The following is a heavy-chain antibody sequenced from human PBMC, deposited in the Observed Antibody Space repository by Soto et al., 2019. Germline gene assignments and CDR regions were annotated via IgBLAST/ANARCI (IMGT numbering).Heavy chain of an antibody. D-gene: IGHD1-1*01. CDR1: GGSISSYY. Sequence: RSLTCTVSGGSISSYYWSWIRQPPGKGLEWIGYIYYSGSTNYNPSLKSRVTISVDTSKNQFSLKLSSVTAADTAVYYCARGGTGTPLYYYYGMDVWGQGTTVTVSS. J-gene: IGHJ6*02. V-gene: IGHV4-59*01. CDR3: ARGGTGTPLYYYYGMDV. CDR2: IYYSGST.